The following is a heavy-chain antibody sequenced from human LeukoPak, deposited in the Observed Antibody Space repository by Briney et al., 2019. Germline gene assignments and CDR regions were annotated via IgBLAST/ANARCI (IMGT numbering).Heavy chain of an antibody. CDR1: GFTFSSYA. D-gene: IGHD2-2*01. V-gene: IGHV3-23*01. CDR3: AKDQEYQLPRPDAFDI. J-gene: IGHJ3*02. Sequence: GGSLRLSCAASGFTFSSYAMSWVRQAPGKGLEWVSAISGSGGSTYYADSVKGRFTISRDNSKNTLYLQMNSLRAEDTAVYYCAKDQEYQLPRPDAFDIWGQGTMVTVSS. CDR2: ISGSGGST.